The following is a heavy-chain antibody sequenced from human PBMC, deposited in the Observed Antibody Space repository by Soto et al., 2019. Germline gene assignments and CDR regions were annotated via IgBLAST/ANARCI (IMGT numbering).Heavy chain of an antibody. CDR1: GFTFSSYG. Sequence: QVQLVEAGGGVVQPGRSLRLSCAASGFTFSSYGMQWVRQAPGKGLEWVAVIWYDGSNQYYADSVKGRFTISRDNSKNTLYLQMNGPRAEDTAVYYCTRDNNEEAFDIWCQGTMVTVSS. CDR2: IWYDGSNQ. CDR3: TRDNNEEAFDI. V-gene: IGHV3-33*01. J-gene: IGHJ3*02. D-gene: IGHD2-8*01.